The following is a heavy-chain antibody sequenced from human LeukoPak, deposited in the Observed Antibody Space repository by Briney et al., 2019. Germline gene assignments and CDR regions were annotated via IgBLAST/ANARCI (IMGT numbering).Heavy chain of an antibody. D-gene: IGHD3-16*01. Sequence: KPSETLSLTCTVSGGSISSYYWSWIRQPPGKGLEWIGYIYYSGSTNYNPSLKSRVTISADTSKNQFSLKLSSVTAADTAVYYCARETSQKGAHYMDVWGKGTTVTISS. CDR2: IYYSGST. J-gene: IGHJ6*03. CDR3: ARETSQKGAHYMDV. V-gene: IGHV4-59*01. CDR1: GGSISSYY.